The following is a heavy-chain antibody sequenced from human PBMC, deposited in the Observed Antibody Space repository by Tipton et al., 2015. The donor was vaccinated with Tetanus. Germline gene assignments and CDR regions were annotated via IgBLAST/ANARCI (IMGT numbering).Heavy chain of an antibody. CDR3: VRGRGLGAYSFGFEY. V-gene: IGHV4-30-2*01. CDR2: IYQTDST. Sequence: SGLVKPSETLSLTCAVSGGLITTGGYSWGWIRQTPGQGLEWIGYIYQTDSTYYNPSLRSRLTISISRSKNQFSLKLTSVTAADTAVYYCVRGRGLGAYSFGFEYWGQGAQITVSS. D-gene: IGHD5-18*01. J-gene: IGHJ4*02. CDR1: GGLITTGGYS.